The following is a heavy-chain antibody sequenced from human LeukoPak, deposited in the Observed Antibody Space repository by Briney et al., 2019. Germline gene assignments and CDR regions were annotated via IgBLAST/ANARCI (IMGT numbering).Heavy chain of an antibody. CDR2: ISSSGSTI. J-gene: IGHJ4*02. V-gene: IGHV3-48*03. CDR3: ARAPYYDFWSGYPPDY. CDR1: GFTFSSYE. Sequence: GGSLRLSCAASGFTFSSYEMNWVRQAPGKGLEWVSYISSSGSTIYYADSVKGRFTISRDNAKNSRYLQMNSLRAEDTAVYYCARAPYYDFWSGYPPDYWGQGTLVTVSS. D-gene: IGHD3-3*01.